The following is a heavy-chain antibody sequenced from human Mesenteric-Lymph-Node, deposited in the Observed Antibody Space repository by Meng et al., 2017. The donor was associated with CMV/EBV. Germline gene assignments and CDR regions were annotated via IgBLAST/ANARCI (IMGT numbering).Heavy chain of an antibody. CDR2: IDWDDEK. Sequence: SGPTLVTPTQTLTLACAFSVFSLSPVGMRVSWIRQPPGKALEWLARIDWDDEKFYSTSMKTRLTISKDTYKNQVVLTMTNMDSVDTATYYCVRSGPRFIYAMDVWGQGAPVTVSS. CDR1: VFSLSPVGMR. J-gene: IGHJ6*02. D-gene: IGHD3-10*01. V-gene: IGHV2-70D*14. CDR3: VRSGPRFIYAMDV.